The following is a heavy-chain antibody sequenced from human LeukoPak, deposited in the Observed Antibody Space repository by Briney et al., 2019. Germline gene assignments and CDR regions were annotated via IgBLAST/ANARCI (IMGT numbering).Heavy chain of an antibody. Sequence: GGSLRLSCAASGFTFSSYSMNWVRQAPGKGLEWVSCISSSSSYIYYADSVKGRFTIARDNAKNSLYLQMNSLRAEDTAVYYSSRDLGPQYYYDSSGYYPLGYWGQGTLVTVSS. D-gene: IGHD3-22*01. V-gene: IGHV3-21*01. CDR1: GFTFSSYS. CDR2: ISSSSSYI. CDR3: SRDLGPQYYYDSSGYYPLGY. J-gene: IGHJ4*02.